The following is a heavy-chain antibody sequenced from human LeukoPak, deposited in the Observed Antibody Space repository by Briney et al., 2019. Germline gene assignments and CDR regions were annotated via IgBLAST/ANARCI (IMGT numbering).Heavy chain of an antibody. D-gene: IGHD6-25*01. CDR3: AAGTAADY. Sequence: GGSLTLSCVVAGIPFSDFYMNWIRQAPGKGLEWISYISSSSSYTDYAESVKGRFTISRDNAKSALYLQMNDLRVEDTAVYYCAAGTAADYWGQGTLVIVSS. CDR1: GIPFSDFY. CDR2: ISSSSSYT. J-gene: IGHJ4*02. V-gene: IGHV3-11*03.